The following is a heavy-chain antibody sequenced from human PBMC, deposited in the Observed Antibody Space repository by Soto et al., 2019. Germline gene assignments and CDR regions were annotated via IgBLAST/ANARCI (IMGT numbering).Heavy chain of an antibody. CDR3: ARELFGRSVWFDP. J-gene: IGHJ5*02. V-gene: IGHV4-59*11. D-gene: IGHD3-10*01. Sequence: SETLSLTCTVSGASIGGHFWSWIRQPPGKGLEWIGYIYYSGSTNYNPSPKSRVTISVDTSKNQFSLKLSSVTAADTAVYYCARELFGRSVWFDPWGQGTLVTVSS. CDR1: GASIGGHF. CDR2: IYYSGST.